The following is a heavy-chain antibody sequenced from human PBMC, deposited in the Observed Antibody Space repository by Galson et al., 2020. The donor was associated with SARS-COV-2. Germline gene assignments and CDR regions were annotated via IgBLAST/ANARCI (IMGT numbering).Heavy chain of an antibody. D-gene: IGHD6-13*01. CDR1: GGSISSSSYY. CDR2: IYYSGST. J-gene: IGHJ4*02. CDR3: ARVPVLSSSWYLFDY. V-gene: IGHV4-39*01. Sequence: SETLSLTCTVSGGSISSSSYYWGWIRQPPGKGLEWIGSIYYSGSTYYNPSLKSRVTISVDTSKNQFSLKLSSVTAADTAVYYCARVPVLSSSWYLFDYWGQGTLVTVSS.